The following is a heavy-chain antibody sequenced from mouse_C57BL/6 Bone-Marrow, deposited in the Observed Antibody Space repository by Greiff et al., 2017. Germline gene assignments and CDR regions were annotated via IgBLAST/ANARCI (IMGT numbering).Heavy chain of an antibody. V-gene: IGHV3-8*01. CDR1: GYSITSDY. D-gene: IGHD1-1*01. CDR3: ARYSHYYGRSRGFDY. Sequence: EVKLMESGPGLAKPSQTLSLTCSVTGYSITSDYWHWIRKFPGNKLEYMGYISYSGSTYYNPSLKSRISITRDTSKNQYYLQLNSVTTEDTATYYCARYSHYYGRSRGFDYWGQGTTLTVSS. CDR2: ISYSGST. J-gene: IGHJ2*01.